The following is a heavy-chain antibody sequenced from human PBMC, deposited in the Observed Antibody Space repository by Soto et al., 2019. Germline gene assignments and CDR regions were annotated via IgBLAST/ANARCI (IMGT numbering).Heavy chain of an antibody. CDR1: GDSVSSNSAA. V-gene: IGHV6-1*01. J-gene: IGHJ5*02. CDR3: ARDLWFGELQYNWFDP. Sequence: SQTLSLPCAISGDSVSSNSAAWTWLRLSPSRGLEWLGRTYYRSKWYNDYAVSVKSRITINPDTSKNQFSLQLNSVTPEDTAVYYCARDLWFGELQYNWFDPWGQGTLVTVSS. D-gene: IGHD3-10*01. CDR2: TYYRSKWYN.